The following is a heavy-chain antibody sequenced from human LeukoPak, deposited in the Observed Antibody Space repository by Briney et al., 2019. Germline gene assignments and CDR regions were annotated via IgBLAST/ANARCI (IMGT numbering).Heavy chain of an antibody. V-gene: IGHV3-73*01. CDR3: TRQSYADDAFDI. D-gene: IGHD4-17*01. Sequence: QSGGSLRLSCAASGFTFSGSAMHWVRQASGKGLEWVGRIRSKANSYATAYAASVKGRFTISRDDSKNTAYLQMNSLKTEDTAVYYCTRQSYADDAFDIWGQGTMVTVSS. CDR2: IRSKANSYAT. CDR1: GFTFSGSA. J-gene: IGHJ3*02.